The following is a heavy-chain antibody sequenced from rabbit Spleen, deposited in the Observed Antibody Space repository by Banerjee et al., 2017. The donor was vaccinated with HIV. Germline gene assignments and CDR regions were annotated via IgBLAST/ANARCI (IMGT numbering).Heavy chain of an antibody. D-gene: IGHD8-1*01. CDR3: ARDAASSFSSYGMDL. Sequence: QQQLEESGGGLVKPGGTLTLTCKVSGIDFSSYYYMCWVRQAPGKGLQWIACINTYTGKPVYATWAKGRFTISRTSSTTVTLQMTSLTAADTATYFCARDAASSFSSYGMDLWGPGTLVTVS. CDR2: INTYTGKP. CDR1: GIDFSSYYY. V-gene: IGHV1S45*01. J-gene: IGHJ6*01.